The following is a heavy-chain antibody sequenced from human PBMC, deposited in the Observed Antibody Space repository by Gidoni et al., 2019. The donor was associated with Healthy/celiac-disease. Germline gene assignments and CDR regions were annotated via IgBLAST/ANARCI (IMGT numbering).Heavy chain of an antibody. CDR3: AKGGSSSRDYYYYGMDV. V-gene: IGHV3-23*04. D-gene: IGHD6-13*01. CDR1: GFTFSSYA. J-gene: IGHJ6*02. CDR2: ISGSGGST. Sequence: EVQLVESGGGLVQPGGSLRLSCAASGFTFSSYAMSWVRQAPGKGLEWVSGISGSGGSTYYADSVKGRFTISRDNCKNTLYLQMNSLRAEDTAVYYCAKGGSSSRDYYYYGMDVWGQGTTVTVSS.